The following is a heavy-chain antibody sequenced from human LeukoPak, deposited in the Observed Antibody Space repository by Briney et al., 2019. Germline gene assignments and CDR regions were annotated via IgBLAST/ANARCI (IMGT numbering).Heavy chain of an antibody. D-gene: IGHD6-19*01. J-gene: IGHJ4*02. CDR2: FDPEDGET. CDR3: ATDLISSGWSVFDY. V-gene: IGHV1-24*01. CDR1: GYTLTELS. Sequence: ASVKVSCKVSGYTLTELSMHWVRQAPGKGLEWMGGFDPEDGETIHAQKFQGRVTMTEDTSTDTAYMELSSLRSEDTAVYYCATDLISSGWSVFDYWGQGTLVTVSS.